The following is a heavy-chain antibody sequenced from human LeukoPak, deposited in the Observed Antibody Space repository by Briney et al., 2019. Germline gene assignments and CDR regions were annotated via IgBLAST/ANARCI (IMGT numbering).Heavy chain of an antibody. CDR2: IRSETDGGTT. CDR3: AKSVRIQLWTTGDY. V-gene: IGHV3-15*01. CDR1: GLTFDKAW. Sequence: GGSLRLSCTVSGLTFDKAWMHWVRQAPGKGLEWIGRIRSETDGGTTDYAAPVKGRFTISRDNSKNTLYLQMNSLRAEDTAVYYCAKSVRIQLWTTGDYWGQGTLVTVSS. J-gene: IGHJ4*02. D-gene: IGHD5-18*01.